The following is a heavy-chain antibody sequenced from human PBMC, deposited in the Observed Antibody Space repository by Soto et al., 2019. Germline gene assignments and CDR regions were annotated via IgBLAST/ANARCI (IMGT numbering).Heavy chain of an antibody. Sequence: GESLMLSCQGPGYSFTSYWIGWVRQMPGKGLESMGIIYQGDSDTRYSPPYEGQVTISADKSISTAYLQWSSLKASDSAMCFCARHSGKIESSVGPRSFDYWGQGTLVTVSS. V-gene: IGHV5-51*01. J-gene: IGHJ4*02. CDR1: GYSFTSYW. CDR2: IYQGDSDT. CDR3: ARHSGKIESSVGPRSFDY. D-gene: IGHD6-13*01.